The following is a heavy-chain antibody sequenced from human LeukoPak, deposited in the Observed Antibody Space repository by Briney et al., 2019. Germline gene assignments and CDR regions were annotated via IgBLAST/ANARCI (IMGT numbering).Heavy chain of an antibody. CDR3: ARDYRSGAIDY. CDR2: IYNDGST. Sequence: PGGSLRLSCAASGFTFNTYTMNWVRQAPGKGLEWVSIIYNDGSTFYADSVKGRFTISRDNSKNTLYLQMDSLSAEDTAVYYCARDYRSGAIDYWGQGTLVTVSS. J-gene: IGHJ4*02. CDR1: GFTFNTYT. D-gene: IGHD3-16*02. V-gene: IGHV3-53*01.